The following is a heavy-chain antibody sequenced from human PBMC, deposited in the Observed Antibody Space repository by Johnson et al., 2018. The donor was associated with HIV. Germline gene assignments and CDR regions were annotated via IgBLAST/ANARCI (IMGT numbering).Heavy chain of an antibody. J-gene: IGHJ3*02. CDR1: GFTVSSNY. CDR3: ARDIMMAGSYYDAFDI. CDR2: IYSGGST. D-gene: IGHD3-10*01. Sequence: VQLVESGGGLVQPGGSLRLSCAASGFTVSSNYMSWVRQAPGKGLEWVSVIYSGGSTYYADSVKGRFTISRDNSKNTLYLQMNSLRAEDTAVYYCARDIMMAGSYYDAFDIWGQGTMVTVSS. V-gene: IGHV3-66*01.